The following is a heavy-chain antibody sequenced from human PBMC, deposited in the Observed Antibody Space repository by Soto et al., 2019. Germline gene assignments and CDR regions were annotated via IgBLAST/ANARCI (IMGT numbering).Heavy chain of an antibody. Sequence: QVQLVESGGGVVQPGRSLRLSCAASGFTFSSYAMHWVRQAPGKGLEWVAVISYDGSNKYYADSVKGRFTISRDNSKNTLYLQMNSLGAEDTAVYYCARDAFPLRYNYYYYGMDVWGQGTTVTVSS. CDR1: GFTFSSYA. CDR2: ISYDGSNK. V-gene: IGHV3-30-3*01. D-gene: IGHD2-2*02. J-gene: IGHJ6*02. CDR3: ARDAFPLRYNYYYYGMDV.